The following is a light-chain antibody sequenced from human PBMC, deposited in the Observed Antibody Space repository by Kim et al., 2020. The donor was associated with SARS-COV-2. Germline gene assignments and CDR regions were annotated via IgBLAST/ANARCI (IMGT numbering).Light chain of an antibody. CDR3: QQYGGSPWT. V-gene: IGKV3-20*01. CDR1: QTVVRSY. CDR2: GAS. Sequence: EIVLTQSPGTLSLSPGERATLSCRASQTVVRSYLAWYQQKPGQAPRLLIYGASTRATGIPDRFSGSGSGTDFTLTISRLEPEDFAVYYCQQYGGSPWTFGQGTKVDIK. J-gene: IGKJ1*01.